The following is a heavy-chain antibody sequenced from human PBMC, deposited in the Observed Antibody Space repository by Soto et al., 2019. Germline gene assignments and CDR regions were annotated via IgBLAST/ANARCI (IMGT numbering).Heavy chain of an antibody. CDR1: GFPLSTSGVG. CDR3: ADSPNTWYCQH. J-gene: IGHJ1*01. Sequence: QITLKESGPTLVKPTQTLTLTCTFSGFPLSTSGVGVAWIRQPPGKALEWLALIYWDDDKRYSPSLKSRLTITKDTSKNQVVLTMTNMDPVDTATYYGADSPNTWYCQHGGQGTLVTVSS. V-gene: IGHV2-5*02. CDR2: IYWDDDK. D-gene: IGHD5-18*01.